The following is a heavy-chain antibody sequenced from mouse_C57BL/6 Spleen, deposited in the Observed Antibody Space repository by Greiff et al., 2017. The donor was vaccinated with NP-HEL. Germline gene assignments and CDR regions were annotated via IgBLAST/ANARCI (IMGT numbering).Heavy chain of an antibody. CDR1: GYTFTSYW. CDR3: ASPVITTVVGPFAY. J-gene: IGHJ3*01. Sequence: QVQLQQPGAELVRPGTSVKLSCKASGYTFTSYWMHWVKQRPGQGLEWIGVIDPSDSYTNYNQKFKGKATLTVDTSSSTAYMQLSSLTSEDSAVYYCASPVITTVVGPFAYWGQGTLVTVSA. V-gene: IGHV1-59*01. CDR2: IDPSDSYT. D-gene: IGHD1-1*01.